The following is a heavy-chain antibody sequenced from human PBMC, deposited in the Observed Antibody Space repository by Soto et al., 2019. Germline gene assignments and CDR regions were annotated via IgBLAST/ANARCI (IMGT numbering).Heavy chain of an antibody. CDR2: IYYSGST. Sequence: SETLSLTCTVSGGSISSYYWSWIRQPPGKGLEWIGYIYYSGSTNYNPSLKSRVTISVDTSKNQFSLKLSSVTAADTAVYYCARSDDILTGYSQFDPWGQGTLVTVAS. V-gene: IGHV4-59*01. CDR3: ARSDDILTGYSQFDP. D-gene: IGHD3-9*01. J-gene: IGHJ5*02. CDR1: GGSISSYY.